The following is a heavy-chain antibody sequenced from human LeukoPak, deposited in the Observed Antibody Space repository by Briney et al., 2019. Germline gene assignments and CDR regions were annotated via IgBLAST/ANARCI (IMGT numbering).Heavy chain of an antibody. V-gene: IGHV4-38-2*02. CDR2: IYHSGSP. J-gene: IGHJ4*02. CDR3: ARVETEGSSWYGVHYFDY. D-gene: IGHD6-13*01. CDR1: GYSINNGYY. Sequence: SETLSLTCTVSGYSINNGYYWGGIRPAPGKGLEGLGSIYHSGSPYYKPSLKSRLTISVDTSKKQFSLKVNSVTAADTAVYYCARVETEGSSWYGVHYFDYWGQGTQVTVSS.